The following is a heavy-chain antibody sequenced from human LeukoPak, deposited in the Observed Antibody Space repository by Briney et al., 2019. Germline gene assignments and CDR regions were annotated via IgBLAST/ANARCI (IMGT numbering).Heavy chain of an antibody. Sequence: GGSLRLSCATSGFIFNNYDPHWVRQAPGKGLAWLATISRDGKRQFYADSVKGRFTISRDDSRNTLYLQMNSLRPEDTAVYYCARDRLNRAYCGDDCYSAAFDYWGQGTLVTVSS. D-gene: IGHD2-21*02. V-gene: IGHV3-30*03. J-gene: IGHJ4*02. CDR2: ISRDGKRQ. CDR1: GFIFNNYD. CDR3: ARDRLNRAYCGDDCYSAAFDY.